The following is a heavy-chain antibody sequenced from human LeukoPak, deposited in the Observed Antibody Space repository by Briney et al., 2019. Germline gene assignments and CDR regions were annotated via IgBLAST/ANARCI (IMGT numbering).Heavy chain of an antibody. D-gene: IGHD1-1*01. V-gene: IGHV4-59*01. CDR2: IYYSGST. CDR3: ARDNWNDVGGWFDP. J-gene: IGHJ5*02. CDR1: GGSISSYY. Sequence: SETLSLTCTVSGGSISSYYWSWIRQPPGKGLEWIGYIYYSGSTNYNPSLKSRVTISVDTSKNRFSLKLSSVTAADTAVYYCARDNWNDVGGWFDPWGQGTLVTVSS.